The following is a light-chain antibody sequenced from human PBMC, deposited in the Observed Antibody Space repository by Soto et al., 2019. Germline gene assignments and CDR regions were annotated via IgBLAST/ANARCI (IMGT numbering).Light chain of an antibody. V-gene: IGKV3-20*01. J-gene: IGKJ1*01. CDR3: QQYGSSPTWT. CDR1: QSVSSNF. Sequence: EIVLTQSPGTLSLSPGERATLSCRASQSVSSNFLAWYQEKLGQAPRLLIYGASKRATGIPDRFSGSGSGTDFTLTISRLEPEDSAVYYCQQYGSSPTWTFGQGTKVDIK. CDR2: GAS.